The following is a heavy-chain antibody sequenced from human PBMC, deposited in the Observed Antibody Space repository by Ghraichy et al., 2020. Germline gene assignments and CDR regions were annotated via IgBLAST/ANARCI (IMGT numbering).Heavy chain of an antibody. J-gene: IGHJ4*02. CDR1: GFTFSTYT. CDR2: ISSSSSNT. Sequence: GESLNISCAASGFTFSTYTMNWVRQAPGKGLEWVSYISSSSSNTYYADSVKGRFTISRDNAKNSLYLQMNSLRAEDTAVYYCARGLQIPEYWGQGTLVTVSS. V-gene: IGHV3-48*01. CDR3: ARGLQIPEY. D-gene: IGHD2-21*01.